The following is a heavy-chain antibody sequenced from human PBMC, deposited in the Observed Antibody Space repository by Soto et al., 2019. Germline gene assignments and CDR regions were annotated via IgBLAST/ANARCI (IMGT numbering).Heavy chain of an antibody. Sequence: ASETLSLTCTVSGGSIRSYYWSWIRQPPGKGLEWIGYIYYSGSTNYNPSLKSRVTISADTSKNQFSLKLSSVTAADTAVYYCAREEGASGYWGQGTLVTVSS. D-gene: IGHD1-26*01. CDR3: AREEGASGY. V-gene: IGHV4-59*01. J-gene: IGHJ4*02. CDR1: GGSIRSYY. CDR2: IYYSGST.